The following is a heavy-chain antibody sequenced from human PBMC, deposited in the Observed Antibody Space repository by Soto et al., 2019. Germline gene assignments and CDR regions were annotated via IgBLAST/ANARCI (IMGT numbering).Heavy chain of an antibody. Sequence: EVQLVESGGGLVQPGGSLRLSCAASGFTFSSYWMHWVRQAPGKGLVWVSRINSDGSSTSYADSVKGRFTISRDNAKNTLYLQMNSLRAEDTAVYYCARPIYDSYYYYYYMDVWGKGTTVTVSS. CDR3: ARPIYDSYYYYYYMDV. CDR2: INSDGSST. CDR1: GFTFSSYW. J-gene: IGHJ6*03. V-gene: IGHV3-74*01. D-gene: IGHD3-3*01.